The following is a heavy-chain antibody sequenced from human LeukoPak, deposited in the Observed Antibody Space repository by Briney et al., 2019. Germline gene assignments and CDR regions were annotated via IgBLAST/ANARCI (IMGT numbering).Heavy chain of an antibody. J-gene: IGHJ4*02. CDR2: IRSDGTST. D-gene: IGHD3-10*01. CDR3: ASSPRGVY. CDR1: GFTFSNYW. Sequence: GGSLRLSCAASGFTFSNYWMHWVRQGPGKGLVWVSRIRSDGTSTSYADSVKGRFTISRDNAKNTLYLQMSSLRAEDTAVYYCASSPRGVYWGQGTLVTVSS. V-gene: IGHV3-74*01.